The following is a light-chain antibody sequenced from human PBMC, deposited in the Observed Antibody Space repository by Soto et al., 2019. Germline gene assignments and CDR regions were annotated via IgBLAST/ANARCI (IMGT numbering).Light chain of an antibody. CDR1: SSNIGAGYD. J-gene: IGLJ2*01. Sequence: QSVLTQPPSVSGAPGQRVTICCTGSSSNIGAGYDVHWYQQLPGTAPKLLIYGNSNRPSGVPDRFSGSKSGTSASLAITGLQADDEADYYCQSYDSSLDVVFGGGTKVTVL. V-gene: IGLV1-40*01. CDR2: GNS. CDR3: QSYDSSLDVV.